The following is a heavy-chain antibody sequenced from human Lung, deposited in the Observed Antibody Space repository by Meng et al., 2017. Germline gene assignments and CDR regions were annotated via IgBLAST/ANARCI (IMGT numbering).Heavy chain of an antibody. J-gene: IGHJ4*02. V-gene: IGHV4-34*01. CDR3: ARGPTTMAHDFDY. Sequence: QVHPPQWGAGLLKPSETLSLTCVVSGGAFSDYYWSWIRQTPGKGLEWIGEINHSGSTNYNPSLESRATISVDTSQNNLSLKLSSVTAADSAVYYCARGPTTMAHDFDYWGQGTLVTVSS. CDR2: INHSGST. D-gene: IGHD4-11*01. CDR1: GGAFSDYY.